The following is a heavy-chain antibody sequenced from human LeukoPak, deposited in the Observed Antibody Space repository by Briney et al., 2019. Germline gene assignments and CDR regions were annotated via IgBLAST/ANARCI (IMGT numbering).Heavy chain of an antibody. D-gene: IGHD3-3*01. CDR3: ARFDFWSGYPFDY. J-gene: IGHJ4*02. CDR2: INPNSGGT. CDR1: GYTFTDYY. V-gene: IGHV1-2*02. Sequence: ASVKVSCKASGYTFTDYYMYWVRQAPGHGLEWMGWINPNSGGTNYAQKFQGRVTMTRDTSISTAYMELSRLRSDDTAVYYCARFDFWSGYPFDYWGQGTLVTVSS.